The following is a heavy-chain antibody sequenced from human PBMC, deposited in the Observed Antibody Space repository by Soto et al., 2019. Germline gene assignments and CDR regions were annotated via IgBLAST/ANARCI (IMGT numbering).Heavy chain of an antibody. CDR2: INHSGST. Sequence: QVQLQQWGAGLLKPSETLSLTCAVYGGSFSGYYWSWIRQPPGKGLEWIGEINHSGSTNYNPSLMIRVTISVDRSKNQFSLKLSSVIAADTAVYYCARSTLVVTAKGNYFDYWGQGTLVTVSS. J-gene: IGHJ4*02. V-gene: IGHV4-34*01. CDR1: GGSFSGYY. CDR3: ARSTLVVTAKGNYFDY. D-gene: IGHD2-21*02.